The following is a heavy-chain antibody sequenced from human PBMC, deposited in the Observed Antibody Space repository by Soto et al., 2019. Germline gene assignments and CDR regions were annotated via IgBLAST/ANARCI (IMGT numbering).Heavy chain of an antibody. CDR3: ARVRGXDIXTGYDY. CDR1: GGSIISGGYY. J-gene: IGHJ4*02. D-gene: IGHD3-9*01. V-gene: IGHV4-31*03. CDR2: IYYSGST. Sequence: SETLSLTCTVSGGSIISGGYYWSWIRQHPGKGLEWIGYIYYSGSTYCNPSLKSRITISVDTSKNQFSLNLSSVTAADTAVYYCARVRGXDIXTGYDYWGQGTLVTVSS.